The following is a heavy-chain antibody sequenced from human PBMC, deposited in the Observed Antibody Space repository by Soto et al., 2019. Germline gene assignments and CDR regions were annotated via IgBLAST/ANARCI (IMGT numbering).Heavy chain of an antibody. J-gene: IGHJ4*02. CDR2: VYYRGRS. Sequence: SETLSLTCTVSGGSVSNSNYYWGWIRQSPGKGLEWIGSVYYRGRSYSKTSVKSRVTISVDTSKNQFSLNLNSVTASDTAVYFCVSQRTSVLTQAYFDYWGPGALVTVSS. CDR1: GGSVSNSNYY. D-gene: IGHD2-8*01. V-gene: IGHV4-39*01. CDR3: VSQRTSVLTQAYFDY.